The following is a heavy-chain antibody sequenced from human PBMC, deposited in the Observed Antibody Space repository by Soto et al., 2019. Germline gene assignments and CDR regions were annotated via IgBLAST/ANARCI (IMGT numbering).Heavy chain of an antibody. J-gene: IGHJ6*02. CDR3: ARPSYYYYGMDV. CDR1: GGSISSSSYY. V-gene: IGHV4-39*01. Sequence: ASETLSLTCTVSGGSISSSSYYWGWIRQPPGKGLEWIGSIYYSGSTYYNPSLKSRVTISVDTSKNQFSLKLSSVTAADTAVYYCARPSYYYYGMDVWGQGTTVTVSS. CDR2: IYYSGST.